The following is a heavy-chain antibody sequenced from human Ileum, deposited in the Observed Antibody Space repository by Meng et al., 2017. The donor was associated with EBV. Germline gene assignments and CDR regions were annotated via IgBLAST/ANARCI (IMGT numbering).Heavy chain of an antibody. Sequence: QLQLQGAGSGLVKPSQTRSLTCAVSGGSISSGGHSWSWIRQPPGKGLEWIGDIQHSGSTYYNPSLKSRVTISVDRSRNQFSLKLSSVTAADTAVYYCARAHPVVYFFDYWGQGTLVTVSS. D-gene: IGHD4-23*01. CDR3: ARAHPVVYFFDY. CDR2: IQHSGST. CDR1: GGSISSGGHS. J-gene: IGHJ4*02. V-gene: IGHV4-30-2*01.